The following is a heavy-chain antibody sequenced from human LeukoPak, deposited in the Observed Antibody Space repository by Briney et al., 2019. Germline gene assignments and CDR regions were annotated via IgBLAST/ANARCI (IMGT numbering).Heavy chain of an antibody. D-gene: IGHD5-18*01. CDR3: ATRGYSYALDY. CDR2: ISGDGGST. CDR1: GFTFDDYA. V-gene: IGHV3-43*02. J-gene: IGHJ4*02. Sequence: PGGSLRLSCAASGFTFDDYAMHWVRQAPGKGLEWVSLISGDGGSTYYADSVKGRFTIPRDNSKNSLYLQMNSLRTEDTALYYCATRGYSYALDYWGQGTLVTVSS.